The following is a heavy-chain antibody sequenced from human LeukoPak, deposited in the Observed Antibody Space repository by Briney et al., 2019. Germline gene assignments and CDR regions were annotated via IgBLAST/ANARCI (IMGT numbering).Heavy chain of an antibody. D-gene: IGHD3-10*01. V-gene: IGHV1-8*03. CDR1: GYTFTSYD. J-gene: IGHJ4*02. CDR3: AREGYGSGSYFLDY. CDR2: MDPNSGNT. Sequence: GASVKVSCKASGYTFTSYDINWVRHATGQGLEWMGWMDPNSGNTDYAQKFQGRVTITRDTSISTAYMELSSLTSEDTAVYYCAREGYGSGSYFLDYWGQGTLVTVSS.